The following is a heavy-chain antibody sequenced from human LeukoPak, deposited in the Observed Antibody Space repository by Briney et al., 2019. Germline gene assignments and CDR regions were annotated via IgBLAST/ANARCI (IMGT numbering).Heavy chain of an antibody. Sequence: GGSLRLSCAASGFTFSGHGMHWVRQAPGKGLEWVAVITYDGTNTYYADSVKGRFTISRGNSRNTLYLQMNNLKTEDTALYYCANGRHASSPFDYWGQGTLVTVSS. CDR3: ANGRHASSPFDY. CDR1: GFTFSGHG. V-gene: IGHV3-30*18. CDR2: ITYDGTNT. J-gene: IGHJ4*02. D-gene: IGHD6-13*01.